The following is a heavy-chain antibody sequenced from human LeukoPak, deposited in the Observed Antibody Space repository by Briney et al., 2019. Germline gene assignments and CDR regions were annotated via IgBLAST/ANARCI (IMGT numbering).Heavy chain of an antibody. D-gene: IGHD2-2*01. J-gene: IGHJ6*02. CDR3: ARFHRYCSSTSCYSRYYYYYGMDV. V-gene: IGHV4-34*01. Sequence: SETLSLTCAVYGGSFSGYYWSWIRQPPGKGLEWIGEINHSGSTNYNPSLKSRVTISVDTSKNQFSLKLSSVTAADTAVYYCARFHRYCSSTSCYSRYYYYYGMDVWGQGTTVTVSS. CDR2: INHSGST. CDR1: GGSFSGYY.